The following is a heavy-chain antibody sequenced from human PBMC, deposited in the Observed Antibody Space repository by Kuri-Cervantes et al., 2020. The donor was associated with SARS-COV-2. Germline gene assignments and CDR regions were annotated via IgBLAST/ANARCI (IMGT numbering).Heavy chain of an antibody. CDR3: ARSGIAARYDASDI. CDR2: ISYDGSNK. J-gene: IGHJ3*02. D-gene: IGHD6-6*01. Sequence: GESLKISCAASGFTFSSYAMHWVRQAPGKGLEWVAVISYDGSNKYYADSVKGRFTISRDNSKNTLYLQMNSLRAEDTAVYYCARSGIAARYDASDIWGQGTMVTVSS. V-gene: IGHV3-30-3*01. CDR1: GFTFSSYA.